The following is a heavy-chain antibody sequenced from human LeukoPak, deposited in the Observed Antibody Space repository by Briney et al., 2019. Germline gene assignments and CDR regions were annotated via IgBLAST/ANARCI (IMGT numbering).Heavy chain of an antibody. CDR2: MNPNSGNT. D-gene: IGHD3-9*01. CDR1: GYTFTSYD. CDR3: ARVTKSPYYDILTGYDYYYYMDV. V-gene: IGHV1-8*02. J-gene: IGHJ6*03. Sequence: GASVKVSCKASGYTFTSYDINWVRQATGQGLEWMGWMNPNSGNTGYAQKFQGRVTMTRNTSMSTAYMELSSLRSEDTAVYYCARVTKSPYYDILTGYDYYYYMDVWGKGTTVTISS.